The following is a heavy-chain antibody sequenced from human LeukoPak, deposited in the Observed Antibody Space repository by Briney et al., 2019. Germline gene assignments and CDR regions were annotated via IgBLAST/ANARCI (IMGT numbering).Heavy chain of an antibody. Sequence: GGSLRLSCADSGFTFSTYSMNWVRQAPGKGLEWVSYISSSNDTIYYADSVKGRFTISRDNAKDSLYLQMNSLRAEDTAVYYCAKETSITGAGDFWGQGALVTVSS. CDR2: ISSSNDTI. J-gene: IGHJ4*02. CDR3: AKETSITGAGDF. CDR1: GFTFSTYS. V-gene: IGHV3-48*01. D-gene: IGHD1-20*01.